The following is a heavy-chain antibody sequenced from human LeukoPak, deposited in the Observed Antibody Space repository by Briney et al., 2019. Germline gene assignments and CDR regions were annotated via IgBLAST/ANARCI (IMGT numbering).Heavy chain of an antibody. CDR2: INHSGRT. V-gene: IGHV4-34*01. CDR3: ARTYYDSSGYYYAGETHDAFDI. J-gene: IGHJ3*02. D-gene: IGHD3-22*01. Sequence: SETLSLTCAVYGGSFSGYYWSWIRQPPGKGLEWIWEINHSGRTNYNPSLKSRVTISVDTSKNQFSLKLSSVTAADTAVYYCARTYYDSSGYYYAGETHDAFDIWGQGTMVTVSS. CDR1: GGSFSGYY.